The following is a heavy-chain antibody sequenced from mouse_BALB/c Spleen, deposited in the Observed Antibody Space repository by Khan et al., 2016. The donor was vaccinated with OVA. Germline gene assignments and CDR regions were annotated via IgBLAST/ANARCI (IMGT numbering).Heavy chain of an antibody. CDR1: GYNIKDTY. V-gene: IGHV14-3*02. CDR3: ARRPRGY. J-gene: IGHJ2*01. Sequence: VQLKESGAELVKPGASVKLSCTASGYNIKDTYMHWVKQRPEQGLEWIGRIDPANGNTKYDPKFQGKAPITADPPSNTAYLQLSSLTSEDAAVSCCARRPRGYWGQGTTRTGSS. CDR2: IDPANGNT.